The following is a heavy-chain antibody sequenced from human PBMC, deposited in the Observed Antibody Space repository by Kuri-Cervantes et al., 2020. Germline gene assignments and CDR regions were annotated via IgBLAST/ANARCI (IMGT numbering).Heavy chain of an antibody. CDR2: MNPNSGNT. Sequence: ASVKVSCKASGYTFTSYDINWVRQATGQGLEWMGWMNPNSGNTGYAQKFQGRVTMTRNTSISTAYMELSSLRSEDTAVYYCAKGGEEYSYGFDEYFRHWGQGTLVTVSS. J-gene: IGHJ1*01. CDR3: AKGGEEYSYGFDEYFRH. V-gene: IGHV1-8*02. D-gene: IGHD5-18*01. CDR1: GYTFTSYD.